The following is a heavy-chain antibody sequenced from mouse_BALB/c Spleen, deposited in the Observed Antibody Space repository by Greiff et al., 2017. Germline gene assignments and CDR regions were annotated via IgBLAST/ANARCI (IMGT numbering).Heavy chain of an antibody. Sequence: VQLQQSGAELVRPGTSVKISCKASGYTFTNYWLGWVKQRPGHGLEWIGDIYPGGGYTNYNEKFKGKATLTADTSSSTAYMQLSSLTSEDSAVYFCARRGITSDWYFDVWGAGTTVTVSS. CDR1: GYTFTNYW. J-gene: IGHJ1*01. D-gene: IGHD2-4*01. CDR3: ARRGITSDWYFDV. V-gene: IGHV1-63*02. CDR2: IYPGGGYT.